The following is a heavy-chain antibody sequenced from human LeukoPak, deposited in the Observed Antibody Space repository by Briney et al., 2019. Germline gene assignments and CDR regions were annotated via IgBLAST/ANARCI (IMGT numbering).Heavy chain of an antibody. J-gene: IGHJ4*02. CDR2: MSSSSGLI. Sequence: PGGSLRLSRAASGFTLSRYSMNWGRPAPGKGLEGVSSMSSSSGLIYYGDSVKGRFTVSRDNAKRSLYLQMNSLRADDTAVYYCAREFDGSASGAGYWGQGTLVTVSS. CDR3: AREFDGSASGAGY. V-gene: IGHV3-21*01. CDR1: GFTLSRYS. D-gene: IGHD1-26*01.